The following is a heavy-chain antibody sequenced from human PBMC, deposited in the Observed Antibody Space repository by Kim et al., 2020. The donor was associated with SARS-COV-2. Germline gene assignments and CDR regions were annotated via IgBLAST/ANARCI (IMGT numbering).Heavy chain of an antibody. Sequence: DSVKGRFTISRDNSKNTLYLQMNSLRAEDTAVYYCAKDLRFLELDWFDPWGQGTLVTVSS. CDR3: AKDLRFLELDWFDP. D-gene: IGHD3-3*01. V-gene: IGHV3-23*01. J-gene: IGHJ5*02.